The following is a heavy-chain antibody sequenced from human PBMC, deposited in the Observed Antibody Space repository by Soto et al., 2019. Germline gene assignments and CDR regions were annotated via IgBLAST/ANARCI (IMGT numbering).Heavy chain of an antibody. CDR2: IDWDDSK. CDR1: GFSLNTRDLG. Sequence: QITLKESGPTLVKPTETLTLTCTFSGFSLNTRDLGVGWIRQPPGKALEWLAIIDWDDSKNYSPSLKSRLTITKDTSKNQVVLTVTDMDPVDTATYYCAQKGRGYFDYWGQGTLVTVSS. V-gene: IGHV2-5*02. D-gene: IGHD3-10*01. J-gene: IGHJ4*02. CDR3: AQKGRGYFDY.